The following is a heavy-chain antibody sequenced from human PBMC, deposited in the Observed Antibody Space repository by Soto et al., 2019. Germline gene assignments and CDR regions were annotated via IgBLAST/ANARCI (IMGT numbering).Heavy chain of an antibody. CDR2: MNPNSGNT. Sequence: QVQLVQSGAEVKKPGASVKVSCKASGYTFTSYDINWVRQATGQGLEWMGWMNPNSGNTGYAQKFQGRVTITSDTSISTAHRELSSLRSDDTAVYYCASAIRYSGYYDAFDYWGQGTLDTVS. J-gene: IGHJ4*02. D-gene: IGHD3-22*01. CDR3: ASAIRYSGYYDAFDY. CDR1: GYTFTSYD. V-gene: IGHV1-8*01.